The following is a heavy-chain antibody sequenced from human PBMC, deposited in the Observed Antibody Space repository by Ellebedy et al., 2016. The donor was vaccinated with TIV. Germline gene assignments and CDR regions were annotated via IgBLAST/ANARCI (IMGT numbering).Heavy chain of an antibody. CDR3: ARDVHSSSWYGLYYSDY. V-gene: IGHV3-11*04. J-gene: IGHJ4*02. D-gene: IGHD6-13*01. CDR2: ISGGGTVI. Sequence: GESLKISCAASGFTFSDYYMTWLRQTPGKGLECLSYISGGGTVISYADSVKGRFTISRDNAKNSLYLQMNSLRDEDTAVYYCARDVHSSSWYGLYYSDYWGQGTLVTVSS. CDR1: GFTFSDYY.